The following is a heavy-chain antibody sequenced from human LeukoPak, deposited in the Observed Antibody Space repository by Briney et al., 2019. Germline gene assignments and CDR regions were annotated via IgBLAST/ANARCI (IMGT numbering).Heavy chain of an antibody. Sequence: SETLSLTCTVSDGSISGSYWNWIRQPRGKGLEWIGNIYYSGRTNYNPSLKSRVTISVDTSKNQVSLKLTSVTAADTAVYYCARHSGTYMDYWGQGTLVTVSS. V-gene: IGHV4-59*08. CDR3: ARHSGTYMDY. CDR2: IYYSGRT. CDR1: DGSISGSY. J-gene: IGHJ4*02. D-gene: IGHD1-26*01.